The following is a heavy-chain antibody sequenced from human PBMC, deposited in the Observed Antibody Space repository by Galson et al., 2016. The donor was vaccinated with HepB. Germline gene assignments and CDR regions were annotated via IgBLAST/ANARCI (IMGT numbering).Heavy chain of an antibody. D-gene: IGHD3-3*01. CDR3: ARGTYYFWSAYYSGGYYYGMDV. J-gene: IGHJ6*02. Sequence: SLRLSCAASGFAFSDYWMYWVRQAPGKGLVWDARLSSDGTSTRYADSVKGRFTISRDNAKNTLFLQMTSLRADDTAVYYCARGTYYFWSAYYSGGYYYGMDVWGQGTTVTVSS. CDR2: LSSDGTST. V-gene: IGHV3-74*01. CDR1: GFAFSDYW.